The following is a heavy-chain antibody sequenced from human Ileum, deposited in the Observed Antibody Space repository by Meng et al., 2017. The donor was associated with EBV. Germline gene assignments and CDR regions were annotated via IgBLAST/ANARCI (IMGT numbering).Heavy chain of an antibody. CDR2: TYRRSGWYY. CDR3: ATSRIAKFDR. V-gene: IGHV6-1*01. CDR1: GDSVPSDKTA. Sequence: LPLQEAGPGLVQPSQGPPPSCVISGDSVPSDKTAWNWIKQSPSRGLEWLGRTYRRSGWYYDYALSVKSRINISPDTSKNQVSLQLNSVTDEDTGIYYCATSRIAKFDRWGQGTLVTVSS. J-gene: IGHJ5*02.